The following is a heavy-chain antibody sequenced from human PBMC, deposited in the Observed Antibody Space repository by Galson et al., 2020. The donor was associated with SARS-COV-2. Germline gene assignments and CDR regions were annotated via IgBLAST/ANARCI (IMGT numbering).Heavy chain of an antibody. D-gene: IGHD1-20*01. CDR2: TFYRAQWYD. CDR1: GDSLSSNSAS. V-gene: IGHV6-1*01. J-gene: IGHJ2*01. CDR3: ARDTYKSWYFDL. Sequence: SQTLSLTCAISGDSLSSNSASWNWIRQSPSRGLEWLGRTFYRAQWYDEYAPSVKSRLTIKPDTSKNQVSLHLNSVTPEDTAVYYCARDTYKSWYFDLWGRGTLVTVSS.